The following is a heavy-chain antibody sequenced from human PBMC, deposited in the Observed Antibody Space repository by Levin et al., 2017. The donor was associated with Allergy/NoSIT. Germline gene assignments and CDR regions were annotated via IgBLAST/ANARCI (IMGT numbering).Heavy chain of an antibody. CDR3: ARDAVREKDDF. D-gene: IGHD4-17*01. CDR2: ITYDESNK. V-gene: IGHV3-30*03. Sequence: AGSLRLSCAASGFAFSTYGMHWVRQAPGKGLEWVAVITYDESNKFYADSVKGRFSISRDISKNTVYLHMNSLRPEDSAVYYCARDAVREKDDFWGQGTLVTVSS. CDR1: GFAFSTYG. J-gene: IGHJ4*02.